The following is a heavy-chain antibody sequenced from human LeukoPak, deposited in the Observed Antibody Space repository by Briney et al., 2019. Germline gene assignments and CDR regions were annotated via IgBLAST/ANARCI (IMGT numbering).Heavy chain of an antibody. Sequence: GGSLGLSCAASGFTFSSYGMHWVRQAPGKGLEWVAFIRYDGSNKYYADSVKGRFTISRDNAKNTLYLQMNSLRAEDTAVYYCASEEDRNHWGQGTLVTVSS. CDR3: ASEEDRNH. CDR1: GFTFSSYG. D-gene: IGHD1-14*01. CDR2: IRYDGSNK. J-gene: IGHJ4*02. V-gene: IGHV3-30*02.